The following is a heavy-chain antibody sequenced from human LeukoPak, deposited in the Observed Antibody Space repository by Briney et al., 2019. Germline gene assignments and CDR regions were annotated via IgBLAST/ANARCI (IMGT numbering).Heavy chain of an antibody. Sequence: SETLSLTCAVYGGSFSGYYWSWLRQPPGKGLEWLGSIYYSGRTYYNPSLKSRVTISVDTSKNQFSLKLSSGTAADTAVYYCARDGLRLRYVDWLFYWGQGTLVTVSS. D-gene: IGHD3-9*01. J-gene: IGHJ4*02. V-gene: IGHV4-34*01. CDR1: GGSFSGYY. CDR3: ARDGLRLRYVDWLFY. CDR2: IYYSGRT.